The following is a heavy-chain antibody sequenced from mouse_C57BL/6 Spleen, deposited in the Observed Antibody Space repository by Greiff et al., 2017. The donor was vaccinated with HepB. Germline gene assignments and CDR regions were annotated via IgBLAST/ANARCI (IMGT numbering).Heavy chain of an antibody. Sequence: QVQLKQPGAELVMPGASVKLSCKASGYTFTSYWMHWVKQRPGQGLEWIGEIDPSDSYTNYNQKFKGKSTLTVDKSSSTAYMQLSSLTSEDSAVYYCAGLRGRYFDVWGTGTTVTVSS. J-gene: IGHJ1*03. V-gene: IGHV1-69*01. D-gene: IGHD2-2*01. CDR3: AGLRGRYFDV. CDR1: GYTFTSYW. CDR2: IDPSDSYT.